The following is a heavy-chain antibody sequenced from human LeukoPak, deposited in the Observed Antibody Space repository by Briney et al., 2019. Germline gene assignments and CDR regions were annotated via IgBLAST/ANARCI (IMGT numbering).Heavy chain of an antibody. CDR2: IYYSGST. CDR3: ARAGNWNDFWY. Sequence: PSETLSLTCTVSGGSISSGGYYWSWIRQHPGKGLEWIGYIYYSGSTYYNPSLKSRVTISVDTSKNHFSLKLSSVTAADTAVYYCARAGNWNDFWYWGQGTLVTVSS. J-gene: IGHJ4*02. CDR1: GGSISSGGYY. D-gene: IGHD1-20*01. V-gene: IGHV4-31*03.